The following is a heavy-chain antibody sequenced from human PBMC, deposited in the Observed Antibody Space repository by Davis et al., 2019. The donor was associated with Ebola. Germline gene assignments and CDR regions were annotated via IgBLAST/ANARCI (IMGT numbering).Heavy chain of an antibody. Sequence: SLKISCAASGFRFGDYAMHWFRQAPGKGLDWVSSISWGSGSIAYADSVKGRFTVSRDNAKNSLYLQMNSLRAEDTAVYYCARDLAVRGSSGVGYYYGMDVWGQGTTVTVSS. J-gene: IGHJ6*02. CDR2: ISWGSGSI. CDR3: ARDLAVRGSSGVGYYYGMDV. CDR1: GFRFGDYA. D-gene: IGHD6-6*01. V-gene: IGHV3-9*01.